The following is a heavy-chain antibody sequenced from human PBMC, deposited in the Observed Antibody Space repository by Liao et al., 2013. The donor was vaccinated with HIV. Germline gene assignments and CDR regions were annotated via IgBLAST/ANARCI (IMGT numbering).Heavy chain of an antibody. D-gene: IGHD1-26*01. V-gene: IGHV4-34*02. CDR3: ARGGXYYENY. CDR1: GGSFDDFH. J-gene: IGHJ4*02. CDR2: VTRGGKN. Sequence: QVRLQQSNTGLVMPSQTLSLTCSIYGGSFDDFHWGWIRQSPGKGLEWIGEVTRGGKNLLQSWPEESSHHISRHVQEPVFPEAELCDRCGHGRLYCARGGXYYENYWGQGTLVTVSS.